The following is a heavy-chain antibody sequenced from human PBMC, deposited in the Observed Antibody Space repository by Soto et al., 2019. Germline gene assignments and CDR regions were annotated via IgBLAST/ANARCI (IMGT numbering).Heavy chain of an antibody. D-gene: IGHD3-22*01. Sequence: GGSLRLSCAASGFIFSRYNMNWVRQAPGKGLECVSYIRSGSDTICYADSVRGRFTISRDNAKNSLYLQMNSLRDEDTAVYYCARDAFHYDGSALFDYWGQGTLVTVSS. CDR2: IRSGSDTI. J-gene: IGHJ4*02. V-gene: IGHV3-48*02. CDR3: ARDAFHYDGSALFDY. CDR1: GFIFSRYN.